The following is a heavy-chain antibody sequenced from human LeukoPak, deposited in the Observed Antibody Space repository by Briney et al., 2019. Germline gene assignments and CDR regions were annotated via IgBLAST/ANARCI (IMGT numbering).Heavy chain of an antibody. CDR2: ISYDGSNK. Sequence: GGSLRLSCAASGFTFSSYGMHWVRQAPGKGLEWVAVISYDGSNKYYADSVKGRFTISRDNSKNTLYLQMNGLRAEDTAVYYCARATYRIAAAGTPGYWGQGTLVTVSS. CDR3: ARATYRIAAAGTPGY. J-gene: IGHJ4*02. D-gene: IGHD6-13*01. V-gene: IGHV3-30*03. CDR1: GFTFSSYG.